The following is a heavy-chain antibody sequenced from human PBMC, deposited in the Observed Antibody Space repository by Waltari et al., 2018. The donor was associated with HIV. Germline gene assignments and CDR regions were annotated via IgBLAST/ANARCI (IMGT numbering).Heavy chain of an antibody. J-gene: IGHJ4*02. CDR2: ISWDGSNK. V-gene: IGHV3-30-3*01. D-gene: IGHD3-22*01. CDR1: GFTFNPYP. Sequence: QVQLVESGGGVVQPGRSLRLSCAASGFTFNPYPMHWGRQAPGKGLEWVAVISWDGSNKHYADSVKGRCTISRDNSRNSLYLQMSSLRAEDTAVYYCGREGDYYDSSPFDYWGQGTLVTVSS. CDR3: GREGDYYDSSPFDY.